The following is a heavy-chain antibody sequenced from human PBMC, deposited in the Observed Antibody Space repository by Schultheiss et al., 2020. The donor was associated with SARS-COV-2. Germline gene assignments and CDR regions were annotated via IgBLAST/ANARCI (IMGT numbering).Heavy chain of an antibody. J-gene: IGHJ4*02. Sequence: GSLRLSCAVSGYSISSGYYWGWIRQPPGKGLEWIGSIYHSGSTYYNPSLKSRVTISVDTSKNQFSLKLSSVTAADTAVYYCARQDEYWGQGTLVTVSS. CDR1: GYSISSGYY. CDR3: ARQDEY. V-gene: IGHV4-38-2*01. CDR2: IYHSGST.